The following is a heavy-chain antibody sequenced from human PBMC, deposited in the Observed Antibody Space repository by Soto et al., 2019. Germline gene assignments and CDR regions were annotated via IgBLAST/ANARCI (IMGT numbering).Heavy chain of an antibody. CDR1: GFTFDDYA. CDR2: IDWNGGST. D-gene: IGHD1-26*01. Sequence: EVQLVESGGGLVQPGRSLRLSCVASGFTFDDYAMHWVRQTPGKGLEWVSSIDWNGGSTAFADSVKGRFTISRDNARNCLYLQMNSLRPEDTALYYCVKGRGSYFVYFGLDVWGQGTTVTVSS. J-gene: IGHJ6*02. CDR3: VKGRGSYFVYFGLDV. V-gene: IGHV3-9*01.